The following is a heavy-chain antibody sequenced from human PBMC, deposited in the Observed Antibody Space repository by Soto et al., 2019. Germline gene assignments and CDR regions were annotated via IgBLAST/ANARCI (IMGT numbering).Heavy chain of an antibody. CDR3: AKAGGSSSYNWFDP. J-gene: IGHJ5*02. D-gene: IGHD2-15*01. CDR1: GYSFTNYI. Sequence: ASVKVSCKGSGYSFTNYIMHWVRQAPGQRLEWMGWSNAGNGNAKYSQKFQGRVTITRDTSASTAYMELSSLRSEDTAVYYCAKAGGSSSYNWFDPWGQGTLVTVSS. CDR2: SNAGNGNA. V-gene: IGHV1-3*01.